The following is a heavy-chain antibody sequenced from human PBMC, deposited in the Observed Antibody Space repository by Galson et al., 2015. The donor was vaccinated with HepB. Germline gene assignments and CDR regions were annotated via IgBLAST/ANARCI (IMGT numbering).Heavy chain of an antibody. Sequence: QSGAEVKKPGESLKISCKGSGYSFSSYWIGWVRQMPGKALEWMGIIYPDDSDTRYSPSFQGQVTISADKSISTAFLQWSRLQASDTATYYCARLDTSGYQALSPFDYWGQGTLLSVSS. CDR3: ARLDTSGYQALSPFDY. D-gene: IGHD3-22*01. V-gene: IGHV5-51*01. CDR2: IYPDDSDT. J-gene: IGHJ4*02. CDR1: GYSFSSYW.